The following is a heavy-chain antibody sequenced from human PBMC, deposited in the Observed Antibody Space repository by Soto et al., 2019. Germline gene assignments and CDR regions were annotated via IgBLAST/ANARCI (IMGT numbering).Heavy chain of an antibody. D-gene: IGHD6-25*01. V-gene: IGHV4-61*01. CDR2: IYYNGNT. Sequence: SETLSLTCTVSGDSVSSPTYYWSWIRRPPGKGLESIGYIYYNGNTNYNPSLKSRVTISVDTSKNQFSLKLTSVTAADTAVYYCAGGSGHFVDWFDPWGQGTLVIVSS. J-gene: IGHJ5*02. CDR3: AGGSGHFVDWFDP. CDR1: GDSVSSPTYY.